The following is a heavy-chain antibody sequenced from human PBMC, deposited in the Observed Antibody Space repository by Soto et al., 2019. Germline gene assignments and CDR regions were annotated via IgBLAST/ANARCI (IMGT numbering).Heavy chain of an antibody. V-gene: IGHV1-2*02. CDR2: INHNSGDT. J-gene: IGHJ3*02. Sequence: VASVKVSCKASGYTFTGYYMHWVRQAPGQGLEWMGWINHNSGDTNYAQKFQGRVIMTRDTSISTAYMELSGLRSDDTAVYYCARGFYYDSGYWAAFDIWGPGTMVTV. CDR1: GYTFTGYY. CDR3: ARGFYYDSGYWAAFDI. D-gene: IGHD3-22*01.